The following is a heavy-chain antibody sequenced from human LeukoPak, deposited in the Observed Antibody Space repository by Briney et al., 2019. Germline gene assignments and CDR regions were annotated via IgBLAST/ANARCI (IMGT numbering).Heavy chain of an antibody. J-gene: IGHJ4*02. CDR3: AKWGRRGRNSSGPHFDY. D-gene: IGHD6-19*01. Sequence: GGSLRLSCAASGFTFRRYGMHWVRQAPGKGLEWVSAISGSGGSTYYADSVKGRFTISRDNSKNTLYLQMNSLRAEDTAVYYCAKWGRRGRNSSGPHFDYWGQGTLVTVSS. V-gene: IGHV3-23*01. CDR1: GFTFRRYG. CDR2: ISGSGGST.